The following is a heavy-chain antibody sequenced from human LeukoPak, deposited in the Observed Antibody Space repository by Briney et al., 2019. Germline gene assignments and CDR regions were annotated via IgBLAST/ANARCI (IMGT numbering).Heavy chain of an antibody. J-gene: IGHJ6*03. V-gene: IGHV4-39*07. Sequence: SETLSLTCTVSGGSISSSSYYWGWIRQPPGTGLEWIGSMYHSGSAYYYPSLKSRITISIDTSKNQFSLKLSSVTAADTAVYYCARDNWNSYYMDVWGKGTTVTVSS. CDR3: ARDNWNSYYMDV. D-gene: IGHD1-1*01. CDR2: MYHSGSA. CDR1: GGSISSSSYY.